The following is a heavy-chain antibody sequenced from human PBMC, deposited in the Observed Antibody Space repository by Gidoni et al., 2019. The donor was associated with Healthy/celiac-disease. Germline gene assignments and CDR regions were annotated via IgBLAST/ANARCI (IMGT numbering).Heavy chain of an antibody. CDR2: IYYSGST. J-gene: IGHJ4*02. D-gene: IGHD4-17*01. V-gene: IGHV4-39*01. CDR3: ARHFLGTTVTPSLSDY. CDR1: GGSISSSSYY. Sequence: QLQLQESGPGLVKPSETLSLTCTVSGGSISSSSYYWGWIRQPPGKGLDWIGSIYYSGSTYYTPSLKSRVTISVDTSKNQFSLKLSSVTAADTAVYYCARHFLGTTVTPSLSDYWGQGTLVTVSS.